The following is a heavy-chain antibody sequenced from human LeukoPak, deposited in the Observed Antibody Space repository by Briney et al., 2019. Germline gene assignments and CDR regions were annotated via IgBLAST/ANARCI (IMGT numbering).Heavy chain of an antibody. V-gene: IGHV4-39*07. Sequence: SETLSLTCTVSGGSISSSSYYWGWIRQPPGKGLEWIGSIYYSGSTYYNPSLKSRVTISVDTSKNQFSLKLSSVTAADTAVYYCARGTTYRDYYYYMDVWGKGTTVTVSS. J-gene: IGHJ6*03. CDR1: GGSISSSSYY. D-gene: IGHD1-7*01. CDR3: ARGTTYRDYYYYMDV. CDR2: IYYSGST.